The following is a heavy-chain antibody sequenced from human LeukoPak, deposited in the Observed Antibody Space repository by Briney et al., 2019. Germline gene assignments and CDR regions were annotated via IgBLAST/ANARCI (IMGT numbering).Heavy chain of an antibody. CDR1: GYSFTSYW. CDR3: ATSESQTRFDY. V-gene: IGHV5-51*01. J-gene: IGHJ4*02. CDR2: IFPGDSET. Sequence: GESLKISCKGSGYSFTSYWIGWVRQLPGKGLEWMGLIFPGDSETIYSPSFQGQVTISADKSINTAYLRWSSLKASDTAMYYCATSESQTRFDYWGQGTLVTVSS. D-gene: IGHD1/OR15-1a*01.